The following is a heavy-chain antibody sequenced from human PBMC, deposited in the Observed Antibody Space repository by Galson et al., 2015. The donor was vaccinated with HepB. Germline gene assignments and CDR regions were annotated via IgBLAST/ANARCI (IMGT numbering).Heavy chain of an antibody. J-gene: IGHJ4*02. CDR1: GGSITSNYW. D-gene: IGHD4-23*01. Sequence: ETLSLTCVVSGGSITSNYWWSWVRQSPEKGLEWIAEIHHSGNTNYNPSLRSRVTISIDKSKSQFSLRLSSLTAADTAVYYCAKSLGGGNPPYADFDYWGQGTLVTVSS. V-gene: IGHV4/OR15-8*02. CDR2: IHHSGNT. CDR3: AKSLGGGNPPYADFDY.